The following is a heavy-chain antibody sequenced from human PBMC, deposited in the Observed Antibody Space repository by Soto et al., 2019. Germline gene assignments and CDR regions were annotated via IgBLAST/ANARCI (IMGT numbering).Heavy chain of an antibody. J-gene: IGHJ5*02. CDR2: IYYSGST. CDR3: ERGEVFGWLSP. D-gene: IGHD3-3*01. Sequence: SETLSLTCTVSGCSISSYYWSWIRQPPGKGLEWIGYIYYSGSTNYNPSLKSRVTVSVDTSKNQFSLKLSYVTAADTAEYYCERGEVFGWLSPWGQGTLVTVSS. V-gene: IGHV4-59*01. CDR1: GCSISSYY.